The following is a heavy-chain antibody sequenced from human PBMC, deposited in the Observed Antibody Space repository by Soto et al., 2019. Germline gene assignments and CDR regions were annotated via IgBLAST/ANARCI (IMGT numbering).Heavy chain of an antibody. D-gene: IGHD3-16*02. V-gene: IGHV3-11*01. CDR3: ARGPYDYVWGSDLPHFDY. CDR1: GFTFSDYY. CDR2: ISSSGTTI. J-gene: IGHJ4*02. Sequence: QVQLVESGGGLVKPGGSLRLSCVASGFTFSDYYMSWIRQAPGKGLEWVSYISSSGTTIYYADSVKGRFTISRDNAKYSLYLQMNSLRAEDTAVYYCARGPYDYVWGSDLPHFDYWGQGTLVTFSS.